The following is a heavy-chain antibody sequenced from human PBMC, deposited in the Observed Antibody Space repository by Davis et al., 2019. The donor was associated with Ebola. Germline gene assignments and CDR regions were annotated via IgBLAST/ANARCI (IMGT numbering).Heavy chain of an antibody. CDR2: ISGGGRTI. CDR3: AREGYYYGMDV. Sequence: GGSLRLSCAASGFTFSDYYMSWIRQAPGKGLEWVSYISGGGRTIYYADSVKGRFTISRDNAKNSLYLQMNSLRAEDTAVYYCAREGYYYGMDVWGQGTTVTVSS. V-gene: IGHV3-11*01. J-gene: IGHJ6*02. CDR1: GFTFSDYY.